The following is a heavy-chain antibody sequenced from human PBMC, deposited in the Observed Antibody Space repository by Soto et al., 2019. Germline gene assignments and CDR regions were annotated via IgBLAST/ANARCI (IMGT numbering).Heavy chain of an antibody. CDR3: ARDARVVRGVNFDY. CDR2: ISAYNGNT. CDR1: RYTYTCKG. D-gene: IGHD3-10*01. Sequence: GASAKASSKARRYTYTCKGLSWLRQAPGQGLEWMGWISAYNGNTNYAQKLQGRVTMTTDTSTSTAYMELRSLRSDDTAVYYCARDARVVRGVNFDYWGQGTLVTVS. J-gene: IGHJ4*02. V-gene: IGHV1-18*01.